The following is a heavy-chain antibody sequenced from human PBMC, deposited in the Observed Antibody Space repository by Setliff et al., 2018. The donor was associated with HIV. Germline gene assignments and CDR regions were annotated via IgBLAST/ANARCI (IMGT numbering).Heavy chain of an antibody. Sequence: PGGSLRLSCAASGFTFSSYAMSWVRQAPGKGLEWVSTISTSGADTYDAHSVKGRFTISRDNSKNTLYLQMNSLTAEDTAVYYCARENYYVTEYWGQGTLVTVSS. J-gene: IGHJ4*02. CDR2: ISTSGADT. V-gene: IGHV3-23*01. D-gene: IGHD3-10*02. CDR3: ARENYYVTEY. CDR1: GFTFSSYA.